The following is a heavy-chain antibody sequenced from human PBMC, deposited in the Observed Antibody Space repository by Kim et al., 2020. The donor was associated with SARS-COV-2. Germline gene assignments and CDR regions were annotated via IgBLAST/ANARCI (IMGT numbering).Heavy chain of an antibody. CDR3: ARDVGLLWLVELLRYYYGMDV. V-gene: IGHV3-21*01. D-gene: IGHD3-10*01. CDR1: GFTFSSYS. J-gene: IGHJ6*02. Sequence: GGSLRLSCAASGFTFSSYSMNWVRQAPGKGLEWVSAISNSGSNIYYADSVKGRFTISRDNAKNSLYLQMNSLRAEDTAVYYCARDVGLLWLVELLRYYYGMDVWGQGTTVTVSS. CDR2: ISNSGSNI.